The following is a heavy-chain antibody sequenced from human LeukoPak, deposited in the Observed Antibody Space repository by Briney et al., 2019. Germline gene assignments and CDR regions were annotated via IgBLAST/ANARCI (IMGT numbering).Heavy chain of an antibody. CDR2: ITGSGSTI. D-gene: IGHD6-6*01. Sequence: GGSLRLSCTASGLSFSSFDLNWVRQAPGKGLEWLSYITGSGSTIYYGDSVTGRFTIPRDNAKNSLYLQMSSLRVEDTAVYYCAREGSSSRFFDSWGQGTLVTVSS. CDR3: AREGSSSRFFDS. CDR1: GLSFSSFD. V-gene: IGHV3-48*03. J-gene: IGHJ4*02.